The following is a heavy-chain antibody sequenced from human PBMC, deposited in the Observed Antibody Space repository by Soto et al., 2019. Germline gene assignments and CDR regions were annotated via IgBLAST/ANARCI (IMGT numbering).Heavy chain of an antibody. CDR3: ARVAYQSLDN. D-gene: IGHD3-16*01. CDR1: GYTVTTHH. J-gene: IGHJ4*02. V-gene: IGHV1-46*01. CDR2: INPNDGGT. Sequence: ASVKVSCKASGYTVTTHHMHWVRQAPGQGLEWMGIINPNDGGTLYAQKFQGRVTMTRDTSTSTVYVELSSLTSEDTAVYYCARVAYQSLDNWGQGTLVTVSS.